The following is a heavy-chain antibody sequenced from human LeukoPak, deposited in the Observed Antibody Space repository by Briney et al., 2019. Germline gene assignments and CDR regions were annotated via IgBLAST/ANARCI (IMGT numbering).Heavy chain of an antibody. CDR2: ISYRGST. Sequence: SETLSLTCTVSGGSTSSDHWNWIRQPPEKGLEWIGCISYRGSTNYNPSLKSRVTISVDTSKKHFSLKLTSVTAADTGIYYCARGRGLGVITPYSDSWGQGTLVTVSS. CDR3: ARGRGLGVITPYSDS. CDR1: GGSTSSDH. J-gene: IGHJ4*02. D-gene: IGHD3-16*02. V-gene: IGHV4-59*08.